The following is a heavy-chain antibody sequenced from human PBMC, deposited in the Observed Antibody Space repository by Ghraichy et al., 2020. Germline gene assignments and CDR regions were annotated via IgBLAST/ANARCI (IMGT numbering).Heavy chain of an antibody. CDR3: ARDTKKFSGHDGGSAFDP. D-gene: IGHD5-12*01. CDR1: GYIFTNYG. Sequence: ASVKVSCKTSGYIFTNYGITWVRQAPGQGLEWMGWINPYNSNTNSAQKFQGRVTMTTDMSTSTAYMELRSLGSDDTAIYYCARDTKKFSGHDGGSAFDPWGQGTLVTVSS. CDR2: INPYNSNT. J-gene: IGHJ5*02. V-gene: IGHV1-18*01.